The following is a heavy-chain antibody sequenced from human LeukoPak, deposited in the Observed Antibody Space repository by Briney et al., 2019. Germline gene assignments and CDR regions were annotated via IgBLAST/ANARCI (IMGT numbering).Heavy chain of an antibody. CDR1: GYTFTGYY. D-gene: IGHD1-26*01. V-gene: IGHV1-2*02. Sequence: ASVKVSCKASGYTFTGYYIHWVRQAPGQGLEWMGWINPNSGGTNYAQKFQGRVTMTRDTSISTAYMELSRLRSDDTAVYYCARGTSTTAHFDYWGQGTLVTVSS. J-gene: IGHJ4*02. CDR3: ARGTSTTAHFDY. CDR2: INPNSGGT.